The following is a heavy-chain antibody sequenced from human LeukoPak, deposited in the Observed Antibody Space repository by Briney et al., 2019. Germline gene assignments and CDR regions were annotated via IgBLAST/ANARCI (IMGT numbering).Heavy chain of an antibody. CDR2: IYYNGNT. CDR1: DGSINSYY. CDR3: ARGRSNYYGMDV. Sequence: SETLSLTCSVSDGSINSYYWNWIRRPPGKGLEWIGYIYYNGNTNYSPSLKSRVTMSVDTSKNLFSLKVSSVTAADTAVYYCARGRSNYYGMDVWGQGTTVTVFS. D-gene: IGHD1-26*01. V-gene: IGHV4-59*01. J-gene: IGHJ6*02.